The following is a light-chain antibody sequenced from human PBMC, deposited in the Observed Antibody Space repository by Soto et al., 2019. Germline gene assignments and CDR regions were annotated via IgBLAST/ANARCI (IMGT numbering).Light chain of an antibody. J-gene: IGKJ5*01. Sequence: EIVLTQSPATLSLSPGERATLSCRASQSVSSYLAWYQQKPGQAPRLLIYDASNRATGIPARFSGSGSGTDSTPTISSLEAEDFAVYYWQQRSNWPITFGQGTRLEIK. CDR2: DAS. V-gene: IGKV3-11*01. CDR3: QQRSNWPIT. CDR1: QSVSSY.